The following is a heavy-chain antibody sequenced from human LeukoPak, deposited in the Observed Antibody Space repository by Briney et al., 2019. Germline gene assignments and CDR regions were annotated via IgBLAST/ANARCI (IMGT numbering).Heavy chain of an antibody. D-gene: IGHD6-6*01. CDR3: ARGPPNIAARPPYYFDY. CDR1: GFTFSSYS. V-gene: IGHV3-21*01. Sequence: GGSLRLSCAASGFTFSSYSMNWVRQAPGKGLEWVSSISSSSSYIYYADSVKGRFTISRDNAKNSLYLQMNSLRAEDTAVYYCARGPPNIAARPPYYFDYWGQGTLVTVSS. J-gene: IGHJ4*02. CDR2: ISSSSSYI.